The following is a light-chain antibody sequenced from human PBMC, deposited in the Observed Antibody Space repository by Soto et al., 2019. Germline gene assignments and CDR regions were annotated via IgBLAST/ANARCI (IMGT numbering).Light chain of an antibody. CDR2: YDD. CDR3: AAWDDSLNGQV. V-gene: IGLV1-36*01. Sequence: QSVLTQPPSMSEAPRQRVTISCSGSSSNIGNNVVNWYQQLPGKAPKLLIYYDDLLPSGVSDRFSGSKSGTSASLAISGLQSEDEADYYCAAWDDSLNGQVFGGGTKLTVL. CDR1: SSNIGNNV. J-gene: IGLJ3*02.